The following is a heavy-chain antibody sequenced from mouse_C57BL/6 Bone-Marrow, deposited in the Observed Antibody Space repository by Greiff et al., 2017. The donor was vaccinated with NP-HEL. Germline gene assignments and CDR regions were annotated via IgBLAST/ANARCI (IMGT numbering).Heavy chain of an antibody. J-gene: IGHJ2*01. CDR3: TRVGSTGAFDY. Sequence: EVMLVESGEGLVKPGGSLKLSCAASGFTFSSYAMSWVRQTPEKRLEWVAYISSGGDYIYYADTVKGRFTISRDNARNTLYLQMSSLKSEDTAMYYCTRVGSTGAFDYWGQGTTLTVSS. CDR1: GFTFSSYA. V-gene: IGHV5-9-1*02. D-gene: IGHD4-1*02. CDR2: ISSGGDYI.